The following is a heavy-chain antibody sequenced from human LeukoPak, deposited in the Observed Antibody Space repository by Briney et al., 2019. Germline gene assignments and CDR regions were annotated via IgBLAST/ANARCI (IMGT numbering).Heavy chain of an antibody. V-gene: IGHV3-74*01. D-gene: IGHD1-1*01. CDR2: TNNDGSVS. CDR3: TRDCGLERRGCFDY. CDR1: GFTFNSYW. J-gene: IGHJ4*02. Sequence: PGGSLRLSCAASGFTFNSYWMHWVRQAPGKGLVWVSRTNNDGSVSSYADSVKGRFTISRDNAKNTLYLQMNSLRAEDTAIYYCTRDCGLERRGCFDYWGQGTLVTVSS.